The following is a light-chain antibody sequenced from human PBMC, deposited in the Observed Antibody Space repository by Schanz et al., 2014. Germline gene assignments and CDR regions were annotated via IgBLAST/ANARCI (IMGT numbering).Light chain of an antibody. Sequence: QSALTQPASVSGSPGQSITISCTGTSSDIGSYNYVSWYQQYPGEAPKLIIYDVTYRPSGVSHRFSGSKSGNTASLTISGLLAEDEADYYCSSYTSSSTQVFGGGTKLTVL. J-gene: IGLJ3*02. CDR2: DVT. CDR1: SSDIGSYNY. CDR3: SSYTSSSTQV. V-gene: IGLV2-14*01.